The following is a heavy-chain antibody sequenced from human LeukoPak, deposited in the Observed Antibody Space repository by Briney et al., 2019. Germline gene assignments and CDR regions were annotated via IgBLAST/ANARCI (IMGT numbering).Heavy chain of an antibody. V-gene: IGHV7-4-1*02. CDR3: ASSYCSTTSCYNHYYYYYGMDV. CDR1: GYTFTNYA. Sequence: ASVKVSCKASGYTFTNYAMNWVRQAPGQGLEWMGWINTNIGNPTYAQGFTGRFVFSLDASVSTTYVQISSLKAEDTAIYYCASSYCSTTSCYNHYYYYYGMDVWGQGTTVTVSS. J-gene: IGHJ6*02. D-gene: IGHD2-2*01. CDR2: INTNIGNP.